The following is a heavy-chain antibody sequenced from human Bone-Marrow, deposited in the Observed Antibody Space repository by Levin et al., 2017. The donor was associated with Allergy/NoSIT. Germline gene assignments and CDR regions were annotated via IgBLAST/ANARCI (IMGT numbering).Heavy chain of an antibody. CDR3: ARAAVRDFSPMYYYYGMDV. Sequence: SETLSLTCTVSGGSISSYYWSWIRQPPGKGLEWIGYIYYSGSTNYNPSLKSRVTISVDTSKNQFSLKLSSVTAADTAVYYCARAAVRDFSPMYYYYGMDVWGQGTTVTVSS. D-gene: IGHD3-3*01. CDR1: GGSISSYY. J-gene: IGHJ6*02. V-gene: IGHV4-59*01. CDR2: IYYSGST.